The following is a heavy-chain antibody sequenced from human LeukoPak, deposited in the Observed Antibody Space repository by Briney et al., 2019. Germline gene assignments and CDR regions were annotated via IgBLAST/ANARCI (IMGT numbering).Heavy chain of an antibody. Sequence: ASVKLSCKTSGYTFTNYGISWVRQAPGQGLEWMGWISAYNGYTNYAQKLQGRVTMTTDTSTSTAYMELRSLRSDDTAVYYCARDGHRRYHYDSSGREDAFDIWGQGTVVTVSS. CDR3: ARDGHRRYHYDSSGREDAFDI. CDR1: GYTFTNYG. J-gene: IGHJ3*02. V-gene: IGHV1-18*01. CDR2: ISAYNGYT. D-gene: IGHD3-22*01.